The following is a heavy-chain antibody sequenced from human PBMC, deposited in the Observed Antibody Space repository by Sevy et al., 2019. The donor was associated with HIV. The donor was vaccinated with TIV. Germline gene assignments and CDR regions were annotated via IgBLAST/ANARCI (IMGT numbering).Heavy chain of an antibody. Sequence: GGSLRLSCAASGFTFSSYWMHWVRRAPGKGLVWVSRLNSDGSSTSYADSVKGRFTISRDNAKNTLYLQMNSLRAEDTAVYYCARDLDTAMVDYWGQGTLVTVSS. J-gene: IGHJ4*02. D-gene: IGHD5-18*01. CDR1: GFTFSSYW. CDR3: ARDLDTAMVDY. V-gene: IGHV3-74*01. CDR2: LNSDGSST.